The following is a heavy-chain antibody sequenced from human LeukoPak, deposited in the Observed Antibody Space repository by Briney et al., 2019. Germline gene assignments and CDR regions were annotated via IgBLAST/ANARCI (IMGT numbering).Heavy chain of an antibody. D-gene: IGHD3-22*01. Sequence: GGSLRLSCAASGFTFDDYGMSWVRQAPGKGLEWVSGINWNGGSTGYADSVKGRFTISRDNAKNSLYLQMNSLRAEDTALYHCARGLDDSSGYSLPSGYWGQGTLVTVSS. CDR3: ARGLDDSSGYSLPSGY. CDR1: GFTFDDYG. V-gene: IGHV3-20*01. CDR2: INWNGGST. J-gene: IGHJ4*02.